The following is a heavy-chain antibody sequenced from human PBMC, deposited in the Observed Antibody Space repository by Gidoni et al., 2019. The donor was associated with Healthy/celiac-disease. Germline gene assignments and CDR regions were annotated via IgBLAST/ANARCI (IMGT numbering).Heavy chain of an antibody. J-gene: IGHJ4*02. D-gene: IGHD4-4*01. Sequence: EVQLVESGGGLVQPGRSLRLSCAASGFTFDDYAMHWVRQAPGKGLEWVSGISWNSGSIGYADSVKGRFTISRDNAKNSLYLQMNSLRAEDTALYYCAKDLTVTTGGYGTIDYWGQGTLVTVSS. V-gene: IGHV3-9*01. CDR2: ISWNSGSI. CDR3: AKDLTVTTGGYGTIDY. CDR1: GFTFDDYA.